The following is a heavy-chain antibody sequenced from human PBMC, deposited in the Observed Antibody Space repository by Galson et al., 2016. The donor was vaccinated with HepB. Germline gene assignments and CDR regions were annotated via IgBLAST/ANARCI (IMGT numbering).Heavy chain of an antibody. CDR1: GFTFSTYS. V-gene: IGHV3-48*01. Sequence: SLRLSCAASGFTFSTYSMTWVRQAPGKGLEWISYISSSSSDSFYADSVKGRFTISRDNAKNSLYLKMNSLRAEDTAVYYCARDYYGDSTGYWGQGTLVTVSS. CDR2: ISSSSSDS. D-gene: IGHD4-17*01. CDR3: ARDYYGDSTGY. J-gene: IGHJ4*02.